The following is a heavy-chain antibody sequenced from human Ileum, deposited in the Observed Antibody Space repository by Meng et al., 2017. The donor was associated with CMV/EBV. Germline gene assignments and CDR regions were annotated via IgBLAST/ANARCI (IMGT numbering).Heavy chain of an antibody. V-gene: IGHV5-51*01. J-gene: IGHJ4*02. Sequence: GGSLRLSCKGSGYNFTSYWIGWLRQMPGKGLEWMGIIYPGDSDTRYSPSLQGQVTISADKSISTAYLQWSSLRSDDTAVYYCARGYYYDSSGYSNMGDYWGQGTLVTVSS. CDR3: ARGYYYDSSGYSNMGDY. D-gene: IGHD3-22*01. CDR2: IYPGDSDT. CDR1: GYNFTSYW.